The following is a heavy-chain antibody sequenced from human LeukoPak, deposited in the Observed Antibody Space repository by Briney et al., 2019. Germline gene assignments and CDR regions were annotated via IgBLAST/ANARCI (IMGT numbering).Heavy chain of an antibody. Sequence: PSETLSLTCTVSGGSISTSSYYWGWVRQPPGKGLEWIGNIFYSGSTYYSPPLKSRVTISVDTSKNQFSLKLSSVTAADTAVYYCARGESGSYWTYYYYYMDVWGKGTTVTVSS. J-gene: IGHJ6*03. CDR1: GGSISTSSYY. D-gene: IGHD1-26*01. CDR3: ARGESGSYWTYYYYYMDV. CDR2: IFYSGST. V-gene: IGHV4-39*07.